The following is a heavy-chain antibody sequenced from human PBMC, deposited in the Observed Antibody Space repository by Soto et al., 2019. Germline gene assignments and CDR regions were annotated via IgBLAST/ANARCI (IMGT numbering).Heavy chain of an antibody. CDR1: GFTFSILA. D-gene: IGHD6-13*01. V-gene: IGHV3-23*01. Sequence: GGSLSLSCAASGFTFSILAMGWVRQAPGKGLEWVSVIDYTGGTTYYADSVKGRFTVSRDNSNNTLYLQINSLRAEDTAVYYCARPSIVASGTYWGQGTLVTVSS. CDR3: ARPSIVASGTY. CDR2: IDYTGGTT. J-gene: IGHJ4*02.